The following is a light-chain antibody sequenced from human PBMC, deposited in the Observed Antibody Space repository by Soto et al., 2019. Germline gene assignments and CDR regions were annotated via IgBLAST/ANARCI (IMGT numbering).Light chain of an antibody. V-gene: IGKV1-33*01. CDR3: QQYDDLLPIT. J-gene: IGKJ5*01. Sequence: GDRVTITCQASQDIDKNLNWYQQKPGKAPKLLIYDASSLQTGVPSRFSGIGSATDFTFTISSLQPEDIATYYCQQYDDLLPITFGQGTRLEIK. CDR2: DAS. CDR1: QDIDKN.